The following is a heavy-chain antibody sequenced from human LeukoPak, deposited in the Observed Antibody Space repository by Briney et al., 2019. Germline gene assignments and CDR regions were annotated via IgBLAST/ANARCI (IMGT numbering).Heavy chain of an antibody. J-gene: IGHJ6*02. CDR1: EFXFSRYS. CDR2: ISSGGHNI. V-gene: IGHV3-21*01. Sequence: PGGSLRLSCGASEFXFSRYSINWFRQAPGEGLKWVSSISSGGHNIYYADLVKGRFTISRDNAKNSPYLQMSSLRVEDTAVYYCARHGDGFYYGMDVWGQGTTVTVSS. D-gene: IGHD4-17*01. CDR3: ARHGDGFYYGMDV.